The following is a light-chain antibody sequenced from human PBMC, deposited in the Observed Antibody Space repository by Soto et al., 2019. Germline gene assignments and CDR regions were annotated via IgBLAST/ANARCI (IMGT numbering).Light chain of an antibody. CDR3: QQSYSSPPT. V-gene: IGKV1-39*01. CDR1: QSISNH. J-gene: IGKJ1*01. CDR2: AAS. Sequence: DIQMTQSPSSLSASVEERVIITCRASQSISNHLNWYQQKPGKAPKLLIFAASSLQSGVPSRFSGSRSGPNFTLTISSLQPEDFATYYCQQSYSSPPTFGQGTKVDNK.